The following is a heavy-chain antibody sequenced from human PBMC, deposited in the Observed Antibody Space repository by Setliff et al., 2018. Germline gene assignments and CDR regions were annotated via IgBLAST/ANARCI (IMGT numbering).Heavy chain of an antibody. CDR1: GFTFSSYA. Sequence: GESLKISCAASGFTFSSYAMSWVRRAPGKGLEWVSAISGSGGSTYYADSVKGRFTISRDNSKNTLYLQMNSLRAEDTAVYYCAKCATMAATPIDYWGQGTLVTVSS. CDR2: ISGSGGST. D-gene: IGHD2-15*01. V-gene: IGHV3-23*01. CDR3: AKCATMAATPIDY. J-gene: IGHJ4*02.